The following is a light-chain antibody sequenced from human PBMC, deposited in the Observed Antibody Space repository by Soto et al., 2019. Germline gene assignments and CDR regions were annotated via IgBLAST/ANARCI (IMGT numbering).Light chain of an antibody. CDR3: QQYNNWPWT. CDR1: QSVSSYK. CDR2: GAS. J-gene: IGKJ1*01. V-gene: IGKV3D-15*01. Sequence: EIVMTQSPATLSVSPGERATLSCRASQSVSSYKLAWYQQKPGQPPRLLISGASSRATGIPDRFSGSGSGTDFTLTISSLQSEDFAVYYCQQYNNWPWTFGQGTKVDIK.